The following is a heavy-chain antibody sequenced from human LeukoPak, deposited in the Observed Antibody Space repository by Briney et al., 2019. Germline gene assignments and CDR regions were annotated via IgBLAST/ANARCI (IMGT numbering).Heavy chain of an antibody. Sequence: PSETLSLTCAVSGGSISSSNWWSWVRQPPGKGLEWIGEIYHSRSTNYNPSLKSRVTISVDKSKNQFSLKLSSVTAADTAVYYCARLGRNYDFWSGYIFDYWGQGTLVTVSS. J-gene: IGHJ4*02. V-gene: IGHV4-4*02. CDR3: ARLGRNYDFWSGYIFDY. CDR2: IYHSRST. CDR1: GGSISSSNW. D-gene: IGHD3-3*01.